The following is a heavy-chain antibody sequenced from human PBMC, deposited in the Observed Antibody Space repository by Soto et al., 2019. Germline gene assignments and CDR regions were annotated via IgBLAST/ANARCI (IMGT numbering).Heavy chain of an antibody. D-gene: IGHD2-15*01. CDR3: VREDISAVRSFDY. CDR2: ISSGGKTI. CDR1: GFTFSGYS. Sequence: PGGSLKLSCAGSGFTFSGYSVNWVRQAPGKGLEWISYISSGGKTIYYAHSVKGRVIVSRDTAKNSQYLQMNSVRDEDTAVYYCVREDISAVRSFDYWGQGTLVTVSS. J-gene: IGHJ4*02. V-gene: IGHV3-48*02.